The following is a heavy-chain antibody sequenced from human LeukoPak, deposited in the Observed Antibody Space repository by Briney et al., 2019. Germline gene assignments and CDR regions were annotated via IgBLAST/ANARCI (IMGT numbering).Heavy chain of an antibody. V-gene: IGHV1-8*01. Sequence: ASVKVSCKASGYTFTSYDINWVRQATRQGLEWMGWMNPNSGNTGYAQKFQGRVTMTRNTSISTAYMELSSLRSEDTAVYYCARGLIAAAATAEDYWGQGTLVTVSS. CDR2: MNPNSGNT. J-gene: IGHJ4*02. CDR3: ARGLIAAAATAEDY. CDR1: GYTFTSYD. D-gene: IGHD6-13*01.